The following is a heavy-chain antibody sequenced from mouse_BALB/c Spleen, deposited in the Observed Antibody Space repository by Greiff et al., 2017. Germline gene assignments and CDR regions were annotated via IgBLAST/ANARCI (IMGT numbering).Heavy chain of an antibody. CDR3: ARGVPLYAMDY. CDR1: GYTFTSYW. Sequence: QVQLQQPGADLVKPGASVKLSCKASGYTFTSYWMHWVKQRPGQGLEWIGEINPSNGRTNYNEKFKSKATLTVDKSSSTAYMQLSSLTSEDSAVYYCARGVPLYAMDYWGQGTSVTVSS. CDR2: INPSNGRT. D-gene: IGHD2-14*01. J-gene: IGHJ4*01. V-gene: IGHV1S81*02.